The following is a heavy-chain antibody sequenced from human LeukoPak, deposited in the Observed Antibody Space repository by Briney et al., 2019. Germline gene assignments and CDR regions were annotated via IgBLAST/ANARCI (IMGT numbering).Heavy chain of an antibody. CDR1: GGSISSYY. J-gene: IGHJ4*02. CDR2: IYYSGST. D-gene: IGHD2-8*01. Sequence: SETLSLTCTVSGGSISSYYWSWIRQPPGKGLEWIGYIYYSGSTNYNPSLKSRVTISVDTSKNQFSLKLSSVTAADTAVYYCARDQSQNGRFDYWGQGTVVTVSS. CDR3: ARDQSQNGRFDY. V-gene: IGHV4-59*01.